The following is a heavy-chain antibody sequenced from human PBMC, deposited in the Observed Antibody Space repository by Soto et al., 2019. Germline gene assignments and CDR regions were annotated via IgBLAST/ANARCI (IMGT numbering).Heavy chain of an antibody. Sequence: QLQLQESGPGLVKPSETLSLTCSVSGGSINTNNYYWGWMRQSPGQGLEWLGSIYYNGHTNYSPSLRGRVTISQDLSKNQFFLKLASLTAADTAFYYCATITVPASRPIDFDYWGRGTLVTVSS. J-gene: IGHJ4*02. CDR3: ATITVPASRPIDFDY. CDR2: IYYNGHT. CDR1: GGSINTNNYY. D-gene: IGHD4-17*01. V-gene: IGHV4-39*01.